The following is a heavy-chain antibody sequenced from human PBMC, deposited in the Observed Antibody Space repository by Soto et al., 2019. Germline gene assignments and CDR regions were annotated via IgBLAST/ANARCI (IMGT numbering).Heavy chain of an antibody. D-gene: IGHD2-8*01. V-gene: IGHV1-18*01. CDR2: VSGYNGDT. CDR3: AKNGRPPYYYYAMDV. J-gene: IGHJ6*02. CDR1: GYTFSRYG. Sequence: QGQLVQSGPEVKKPGASVKVSCKASGYTFSRYGISWVRQAPGQGLEWMGWVSGYNGDTKYAQKVQGRVTMTIDTSTSTAVMNYKCLTSEDTGKFYCAKNGRPPYYYYAMDVWGQGTTVTVSS.